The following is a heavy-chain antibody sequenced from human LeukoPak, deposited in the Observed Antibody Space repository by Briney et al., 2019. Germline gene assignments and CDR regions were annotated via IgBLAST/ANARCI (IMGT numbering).Heavy chain of an antibody. V-gene: IGHV3-30*04. CDR2: TSSDGTIK. CDR3: ARDLRSGAPDYFDS. D-gene: IGHD1-14*01. Sequence: GRCLRLSCAASGFSFISYDIHWVRQAPGKGLEWVAVTSSDGTIKIYTDSVKGRFTISRDNSKNTLYLEMNSLRVDDTAVYFCARDLRSGAPDYFDSWGQGTLVTVSS. CDR1: GFSFISYD. J-gene: IGHJ4*02.